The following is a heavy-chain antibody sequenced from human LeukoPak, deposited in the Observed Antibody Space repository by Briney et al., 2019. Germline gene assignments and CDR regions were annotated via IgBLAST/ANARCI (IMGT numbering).Heavy chain of an antibody. D-gene: IGHD3-22*01. Sequence: PSETLSLTCTVSGGSISSYYWSWIRQPPGKGLEWIGYIYYSGSTNYNPSLKSRVTISVDTSKNQFSLKLSSVTAADTAVYYCVKGSVYPTSSFDYGAQEPLVPVSS. CDR1: GGSISSYY. J-gene: IGHJ4*02. CDR3: VKGSVYPTSSFDY. V-gene: IGHV4-59*01. CDR2: IYYSGST.